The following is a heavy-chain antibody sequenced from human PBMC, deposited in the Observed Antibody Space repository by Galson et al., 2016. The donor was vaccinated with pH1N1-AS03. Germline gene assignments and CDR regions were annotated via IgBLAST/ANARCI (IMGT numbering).Heavy chain of an antibody. D-gene: IGHD5-24*01. J-gene: IGHJ6*02. Sequence: SVKVSCKASGGTLSSYTINWERQAPGQGLEWMGRINPMVGLADYAQKLQDRVMITADKSTSTVYMELGSLRSEDTAVYYCARVSGEDGRGGYKGASAMDAWGQGTTVTVSS. CDR3: ARVSGEDGRGGYKGASAMDA. CDR1: GGTLSSYT. CDR2: INPMVGLA. V-gene: IGHV1-69*02.